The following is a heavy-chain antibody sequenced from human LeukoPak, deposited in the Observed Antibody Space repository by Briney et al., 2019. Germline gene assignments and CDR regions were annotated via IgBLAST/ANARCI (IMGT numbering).Heavy chain of an antibody. CDR1: GFTFSNYW. D-gene: IGHD3-22*01. J-gene: IGHJ4*02. Sequence: GGSLRLSCAASGFTFSNYWMSWVRQAPGKGLEWVANIKQDGSEKYYVDSVKGRFTISRDNAKNSLYLQMNSLRAEDTAVYYCARDRALYDRSGYYYTEDDYWAREPWSPSPQ. CDR3: ARDRALYDRSGYYYTEDDY. V-gene: IGHV3-7*01. CDR2: IKQDGSEK.